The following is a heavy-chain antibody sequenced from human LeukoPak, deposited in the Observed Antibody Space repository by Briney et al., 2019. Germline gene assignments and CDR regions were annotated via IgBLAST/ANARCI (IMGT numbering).Heavy chain of an antibody. D-gene: IGHD5-18*01. CDR1: GYTFTSYG. V-gene: IGHV1-18*01. J-gene: IGHJ3*02. CDR2: ISAYNGNT. CDR3: ARDLGDTAMVNDAFDI. Sequence: ASVKVSCKAPGYTFTSYGISWVRQAPGQGLEWMGWISAYNGNTNYAQKLQGRVTMTTDTSTSTAYMELRSLRSDDTAVYYCARDLGDTAMVNDAFDIWGQGTMVTVSS.